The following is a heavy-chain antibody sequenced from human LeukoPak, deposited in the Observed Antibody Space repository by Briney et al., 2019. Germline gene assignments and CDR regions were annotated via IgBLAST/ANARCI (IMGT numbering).Heavy chain of an antibody. D-gene: IGHD3-10*02. V-gene: IGHV3-23*01. CDR2: ISGSGGST. Sequence: GGSLRLSWAASGFTFSSYGVHWVRQAAGEGLEWVSAISGSGGSTYYADSVKGRFTISRGNAKNSLYLQMNSLRAEDTAVYYCAELGITMIGGVWGKGTTVTISS. CDR3: AELGITMIGGV. CDR1: GFTFSSYG. J-gene: IGHJ6*04.